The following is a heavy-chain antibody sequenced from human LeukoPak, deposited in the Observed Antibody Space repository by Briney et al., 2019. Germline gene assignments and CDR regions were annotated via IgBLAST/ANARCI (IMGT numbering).Heavy chain of an antibody. V-gene: IGHV4-39*07. CDR2: IYYSEST. CDR3: ARGYYYGSGRTSQGADYYYYYYMDV. Sequence: SETLSLTCTVSGASISNSSYYWGWIRQPPGKGLEWIGSIYYSESTYYNPSLKSRVTISVDTSKNHFSLKLSSVTAADTAVYYCARGYYYGSGRTSQGADYYYYYYMDVWGKGTTVTISS. D-gene: IGHD3-10*01. J-gene: IGHJ6*03. CDR1: GASISNSSYY.